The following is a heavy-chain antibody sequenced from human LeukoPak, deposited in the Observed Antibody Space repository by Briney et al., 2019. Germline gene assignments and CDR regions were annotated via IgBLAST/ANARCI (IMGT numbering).Heavy chain of an antibody. CDR1: GFTFSSYS. CDR3: ARKLWFGEPGDY. V-gene: IGHV3-21*01. J-gene: IGHJ4*02. D-gene: IGHD3-10*01. CDR2: ISSSSSYI. Sequence: GGSLRLSCAASGFTFSSYSMNWVRQAPGKGLEWVSSISSSSSYIYYADSVKGRFTISRDNAKNSLYLQMNSLRAEDTAVYYCARKLWFGEPGDYWGQGTLVTVSS.